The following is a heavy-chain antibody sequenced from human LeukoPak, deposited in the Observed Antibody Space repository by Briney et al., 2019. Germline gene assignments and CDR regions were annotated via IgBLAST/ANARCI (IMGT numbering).Heavy chain of an antibody. CDR2: IYYSGST. D-gene: IGHD3-10*01. Sequence: SETLSLTCTVSGGSISSSSYYWGWIRQPPGKGLEWIGSIYYSGSTYYNPSLKSRVTISVDTSKNQFSLKLSSVTAADTAVYYCARFSITMVRGAKQSGRANWFDPWGQGTLVTVSS. CDR1: GGSISSSSYY. V-gene: IGHV4-39*01. CDR3: ARFSITMVRGAKQSGRANWFDP. J-gene: IGHJ5*02.